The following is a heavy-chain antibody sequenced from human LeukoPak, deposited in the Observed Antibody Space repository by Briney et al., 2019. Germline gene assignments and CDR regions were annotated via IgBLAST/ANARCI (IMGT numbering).Heavy chain of an antibody. J-gene: IGHJ3*02. V-gene: IGHV4-61*02. CDR3: ARYYGSGSFDAFDI. CDR2: IYTSGST. D-gene: IGHD3-10*01. Sequence: SQTLSLTCTVSGGSISSGAYYWSWIRQPAGKGLEWLGRIYTSGSTNYNPSLKSRVTISVDTSKNQFSLKLSSVTAADTAVYYCARYYGSGSFDAFDIWGQGTMVTVSS. CDR1: GGSISSGAYY.